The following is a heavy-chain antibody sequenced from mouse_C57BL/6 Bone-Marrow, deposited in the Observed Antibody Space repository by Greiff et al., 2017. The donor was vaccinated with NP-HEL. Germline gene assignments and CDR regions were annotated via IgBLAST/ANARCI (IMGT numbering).Heavy chain of an antibody. CDR2: IHPSDSDT. V-gene: IGHV1-74*01. CDR3: APSYYGSSPYAMDY. Sequence: QVQLQQPGAELVKPGASVKVSCKASGYTFTSYWMHWVKQRPGQGLEWIGRIHPSDSDTNYNQKFKGKATLTVDKSSSTAYMQLSSLTSEDSAVYYCAPSYYGSSPYAMDYWGQGTSVTVSS. CDR1: GYTFTSYW. J-gene: IGHJ4*01. D-gene: IGHD1-1*01.